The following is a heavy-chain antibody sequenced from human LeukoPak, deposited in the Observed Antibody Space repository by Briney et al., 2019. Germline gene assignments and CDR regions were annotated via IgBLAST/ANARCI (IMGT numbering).Heavy chain of an antibody. CDR1: GGSISSGGYY. J-gene: IGHJ6*02. CDR3: AREPGERAAAGTSYYYGMDV. Sequence: SQTLSLTCTVSGGSISSGGYYWSWIRQHPGKGLEWIGYIYYSGSTYYSPSLKSRVTISVDTSKNQFSLKLSSVTAADTAVYYCAREPGERAAAGTSYYYGMDVWGQGTTVTVSS. CDR2: IYYSGST. D-gene: IGHD6-13*01. V-gene: IGHV4-31*03.